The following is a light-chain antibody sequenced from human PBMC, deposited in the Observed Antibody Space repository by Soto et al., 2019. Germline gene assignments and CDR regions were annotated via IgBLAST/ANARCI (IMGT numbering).Light chain of an antibody. CDR3: QQSSTTPWT. CDR1: QFISNY. CDR2: AEP. Sequence: DIQMTQSPSSLSASIGDRVTITCRASQFISNYLNWYQQRPGKAPTLLIFAEPSLRSGVPSRFSGSGSGTEFTLTISSLQPEDFATYFCQQSSTTPWTVGQGTKVDIK. V-gene: IGKV1-39*01. J-gene: IGKJ1*01.